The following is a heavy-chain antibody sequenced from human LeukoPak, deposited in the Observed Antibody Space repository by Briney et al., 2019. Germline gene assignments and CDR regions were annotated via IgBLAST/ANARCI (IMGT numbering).Heavy chain of an antibody. V-gene: IGHV5-51*01. CDR3: ARHDYGDYVVRH. CDR1: GYSIPYYW. CDR2: IYPGDSDT. J-gene: IGHJ4*02. D-gene: IGHD4-17*01. Sequence: GAPLKISCQGSGYSIPYYWIGWVRQMPGKVLELMGIIYPGDSDTRYNPSFQGQVTISADKSISTAYLQWSSLKASDTAMYYCARHDYGDYVVRHWGQGTLVTVSS.